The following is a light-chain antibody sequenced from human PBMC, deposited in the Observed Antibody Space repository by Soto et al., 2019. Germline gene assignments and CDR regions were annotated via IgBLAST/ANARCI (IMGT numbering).Light chain of an antibody. V-gene: IGLV2-14*01. CDR3: SSYTSSGTLV. J-gene: IGLJ2*01. Sequence: QSALTQPASVSGSPGQSITISCTGTSSDVGGYNYVSWYQQHPGKAPKLVIYEVSNRPSGVSIRFSGSKSGNTASLTISGLQAEDEADYYCSSYTSSGTLVFGGGTKVTVL. CDR1: SSDVGGYNY. CDR2: EVS.